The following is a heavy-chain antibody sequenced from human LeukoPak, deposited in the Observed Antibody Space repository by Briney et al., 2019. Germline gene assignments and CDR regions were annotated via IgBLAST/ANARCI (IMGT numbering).Heavy chain of an antibody. V-gene: IGHV3-74*01. D-gene: IGHD3-22*01. CDR3: SRSAYYDGSGNYYDY. CDR1: GFTFSSYW. Sequence: GGSLRLSCAASGFTFSSYWMHWVRQAPGKGLVWVSRISDGGSTTTYADSVKGRFTISRDNAKNTLYLQMTGLRAEDTAVYYCSRSAYYDGSGNYYDYWGQGTLVTVSS. CDR2: ISDGGSTT. J-gene: IGHJ4*02.